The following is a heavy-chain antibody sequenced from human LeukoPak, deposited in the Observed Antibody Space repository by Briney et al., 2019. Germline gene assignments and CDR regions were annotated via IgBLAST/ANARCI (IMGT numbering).Heavy chain of an antibody. V-gene: IGHV4-30-2*01. CDR2: IYHSGRT. D-gene: IGHD2-8*01. CDR1: GGSISSGGYS. Sequence: SQTLSLTCAVSGGSISSGGYSWSWIRQPPGKGLEWIGYIYHSGRTYYNPSLKSRVTISIDRSKNQFSLRLSSVTAADTAVYYCSRENGAFSPFGYWGQGTLVTVLS. CDR3: SRENGAFSPFGY. J-gene: IGHJ4*02.